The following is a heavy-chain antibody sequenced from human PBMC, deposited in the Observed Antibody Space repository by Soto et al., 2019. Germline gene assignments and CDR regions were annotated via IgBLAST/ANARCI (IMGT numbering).Heavy chain of an antibody. CDR1: GGSMSSSNW. V-gene: IGHV4-4*02. J-gene: IGHJ4*02. D-gene: IGHD5-18*01. Sequence: SETLSLTCTVSGGSMSSSNWWNWVRQPPGKGLEWIGETHHSGRTNYNPSLKSRVTISVDKSKNHFPLKLSSVTAAGTAVYYCARSEAKVLDYWGQGTLVTVSS. CDR2: THHSGRT. CDR3: ARSEAKVLDY.